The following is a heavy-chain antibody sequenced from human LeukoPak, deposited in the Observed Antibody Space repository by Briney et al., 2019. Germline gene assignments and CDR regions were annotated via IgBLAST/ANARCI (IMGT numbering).Heavy chain of an antibody. CDR2: IGGGGENT. CDR3: AKVLTGSQDY. CDR1: GFTFSSYA. J-gene: IGHJ4*02. V-gene: IGHV3-23*01. Sequence: PGGSLRLSCAASGFTFSSYAMSWVRQAPGTGLEWLSTIGGGGENTYYADSVRGRFTISRDNSKNTVYLQMKSLRAEDTAVYFCAKVLTGSQDYWGQGTLVTVSS. D-gene: IGHD7-27*01.